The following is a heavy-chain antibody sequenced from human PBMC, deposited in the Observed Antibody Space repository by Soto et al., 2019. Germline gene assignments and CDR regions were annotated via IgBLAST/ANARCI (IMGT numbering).Heavy chain of an antibody. D-gene: IGHD1-20*01. V-gene: IGHV4-30-4*01. Sequence: PSETLSLTCTVSGGSFSSGDYYWSWIRQPPGKGLEWIGYTYYSGSTFYNPSLKSRVTISVDTSKNQFSLKLSSVTAADTAVYYCARAPNWNYYDYWGQGTLVTVSS. J-gene: IGHJ4*02. CDR1: GGSFSSGDYY. CDR2: TYYSGST. CDR3: ARAPNWNYYDY.